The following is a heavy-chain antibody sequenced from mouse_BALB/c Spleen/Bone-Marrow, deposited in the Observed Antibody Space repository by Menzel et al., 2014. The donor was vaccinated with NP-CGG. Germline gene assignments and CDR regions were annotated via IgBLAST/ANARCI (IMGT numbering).Heavy chain of an antibody. V-gene: IGHV1-80*01. CDR1: SYAFSSYW. J-gene: IGHJ4*01. CDR3: ARGDFSYYDYVMDY. D-gene: IGHD2-10*01. Sequence: VQLQQSGAELVRPGSSVKISCKASSYAFSSYWMNWVKQRPGQGLEWLGQFFPGDGDTNYNEKFKGKATLTADKSSSTAYMQLSSLTSDDSAVYFCARGDFSYYDYVMDYWGQGTSVTVSS. CDR2: FFPGDGDT.